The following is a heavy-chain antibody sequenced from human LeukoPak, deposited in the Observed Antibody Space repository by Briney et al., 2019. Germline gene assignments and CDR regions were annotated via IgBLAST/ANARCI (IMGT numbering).Heavy chain of an antibody. J-gene: IGHJ4*02. CDR2: ISHSGST. CDR3: ARRLGVMNPFDY. V-gene: IGHV4-4*02. CDR1: GGSIISRNW. D-gene: IGHD3-22*01. Sequence: SETLSLTCVVSGGSIISRNWWSWVRQAPGKGLEWIGEISHSGSTNYNPSLKSRVTLSVDKSKNQFSLKLSSVTAADTAVYYCARRLGVMNPFDYWGQGTLVTVSS.